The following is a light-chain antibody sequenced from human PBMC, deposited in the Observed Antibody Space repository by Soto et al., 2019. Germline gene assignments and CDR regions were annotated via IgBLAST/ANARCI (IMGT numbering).Light chain of an antibody. CDR3: QQYGSSLIT. CDR2: GAS. V-gene: IGKV3-20*01. J-gene: IGKJ5*01. CDR1: QSVSSSY. Sequence: IVMTQSPATLSVSPGERATLSCRASQSVSSSYLAWYQQKPGQAPRLLIYGASSRATGIPDRFSGSGSGTDFTLTISRLEPEDFAVYYCQQYGSSLITFGQGTRLEI.